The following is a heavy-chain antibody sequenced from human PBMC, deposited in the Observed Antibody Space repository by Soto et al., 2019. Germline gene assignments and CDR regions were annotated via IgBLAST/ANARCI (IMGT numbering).Heavy chain of an antibody. J-gene: IGHJ4*02. Sequence: QITLKESGPPLVKPTQTLTLTCSFSGFSLSTRGEGVGWIRQPPRKALEWLALIYWDDDKRYSPSLKSRLTITKDTSKNHVVLTMTTLDPVDTATYYCGHWRGSGSYTMFDYWGQGTLVTVSS. D-gene: IGHD3-10*01. CDR3: GHWRGSGSYTMFDY. CDR2: IYWDDDK. V-gene: IGHV2-5*02. CDR1: GFSLSTRGEG.